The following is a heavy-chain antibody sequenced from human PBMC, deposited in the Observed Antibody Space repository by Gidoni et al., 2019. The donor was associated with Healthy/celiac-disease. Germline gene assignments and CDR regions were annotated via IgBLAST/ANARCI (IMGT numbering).Heavy chain of an antibody. CDR2: INHSGST. J-gene: IGHJ4*02. D-gene: IGHD3-16*01. Sequence: QVQLQQWGAGLLKPSETLSLTCAVSGGSFSGYYWSWIRQPPGKGLEWIGEINHSGSTNYNPSLKSRVTISVDTSKNQFSLKLSSVTAADTAVYYCARGRVRVSGSYEDYWGQGTLVTVSS. CDR1: GGSFSGYY. V-gene: IGHV4-34*01. CDR3: ARGRVRVSGSYEDY.